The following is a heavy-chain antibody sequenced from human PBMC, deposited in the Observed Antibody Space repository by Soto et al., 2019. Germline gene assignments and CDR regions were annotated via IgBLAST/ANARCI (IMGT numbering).Heavy chain of an antibody. Sequence: GGSLRLSCAASGFTFDDYTMHWVRQAPGKGLEWVSLISWDGGSTYYADSVKGRFTISRDNSKNSLYLQMNSLRTEDTALYYCAKDIVNTVSGSYNAPIWFDPWGQGILVTVS. CDR1: GFTFDDYT. CDR3: AKDIVNTVSGSYNAPIWFDP. V-gene: IGHV3-43*01. D-gene: IGHD3-10*01. J-gene: IGHJ5*02. CDR2: ISWDGGST.